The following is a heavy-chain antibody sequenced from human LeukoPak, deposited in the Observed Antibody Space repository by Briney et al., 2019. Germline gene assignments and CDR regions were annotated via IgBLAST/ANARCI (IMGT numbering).Heavy chain of an antibody. CDR2: IIPIFGTA. Sequence: AASVKVSCKASGGTFSSYAISWVRQAPGQGLEWMGGIIPIFGTANYAQKFQGRVTITADESTSTAYMELSSLRSEDTAVYYCARGVSTYYYDSSGYYLDYWGQGTLVTVSS. CDR3: ARGVSTYYYDSSGYYLDY. V-gene: IGHV1-69*13. CDR1: GGTFSSYA. D-gene: IGHD3-22*01. J-gene: IGHJ4*02.